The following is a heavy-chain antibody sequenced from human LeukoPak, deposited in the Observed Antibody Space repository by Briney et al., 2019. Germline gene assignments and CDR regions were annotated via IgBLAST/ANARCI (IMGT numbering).Heavy chain of an antibody. CDR3: ARVLVGGYWFDP. J-gene: IGHJ5*02. D-gene: IGHD3-16*01. Sequence: GGSLRLSCEASGFTFSGYWMHWVRQAPGKGLMWVSRINPDGGTTSYAGSVKGRFTISRDNAKNTLYLQMNSLTAEDTALYYCARVLVGGYWFDPWGQGTLVTVSS. V-gene: IGHV3-74*01. CDR1: GFTFSGYW. CDR2: INPDGGTT.